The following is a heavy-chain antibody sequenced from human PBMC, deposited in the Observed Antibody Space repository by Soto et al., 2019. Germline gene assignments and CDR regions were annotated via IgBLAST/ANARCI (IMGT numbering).Heavy chain of an antibody. V-gene: IGHV1-69*12. J-gene: IGHJ4*02. Sequence: QVQLVQSGAEVKKPGSSVKVSCKASGGTFSSYAISWVRQAPGQGLEWMGGIIPIFGTANYAQKFQGRVTITADESTSTAYRELSSLRSEDTAMYYCARVRFSSGWTGGFGNWGQGTLVTVSS. CDR3: ARVRFSSGWTGGFGN. D-gene: IGHD6-19*01. CDR1: GGTFSSYA. CDR2: IIPIFGTA.